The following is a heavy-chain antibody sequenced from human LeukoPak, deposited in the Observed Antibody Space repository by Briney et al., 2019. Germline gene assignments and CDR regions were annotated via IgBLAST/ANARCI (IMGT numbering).Heavy chain of an antibody. CDR2: ISGSGGST. V-gene: IGHV3-23*01. CDR3: ARYCSSTSCYTFYSYYYGMDV. CDR1: GFTFSSYA. J-gene: IGHJ6*02. Sequence: GGSLRLSCAASGFTFSSYAMSWVRQAPGKGLEWVSAISGSGGSTYYADSVKGRFTISRDNSKNTLYLQMNSLRAEDTAVYYCARYCSSTSCYTFYSYYYGMDVWGQGTTVTVSS. D-gene: IGHD2-2*02.